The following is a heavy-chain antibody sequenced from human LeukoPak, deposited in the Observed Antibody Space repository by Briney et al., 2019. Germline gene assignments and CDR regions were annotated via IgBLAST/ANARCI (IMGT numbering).Heavy chain of an antibody. V-gene: IGHV5-51*01. CDR1: GYSFTTYW. CDR3: ARPQYGEQGIFKF. Sequence: GASLKISCKPSGYSFTTYWIAWVRQTPGKGLEWMGIIYPDDSDTRYCPSFQGQVTISADKSISTAYLQWSSLNASDSGMYYCARPQYGEQGIFKFWGQGTLVIVSS. D-gene: IGHD4-17*01. J-gene: IGHJ4*02. CDR2: IYPDDSDT.